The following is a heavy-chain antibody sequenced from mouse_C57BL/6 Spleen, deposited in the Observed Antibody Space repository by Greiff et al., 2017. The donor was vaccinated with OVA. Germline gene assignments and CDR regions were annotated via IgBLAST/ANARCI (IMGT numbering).Heavy chain of an antibody. CDR2: INYDGSST. V-gene: IGHV5-16*01. CDR1: GFTFSDYY. J-gene: IGHJ4*01. D-gene: IGHD3-1*01. CDR3: ARDSGSPLDAMDY. Sequence: DVKLVESEGGLVQPGSSMKLSCTASGFTFSDYYMAWVRQVPEKGLEWVANINYDGSSTYYLDSLKSRFIISRDNAKNILYLQMSSLKSEDTATYYCARDSGSPLDAMDYWGQGTSVTVSS.